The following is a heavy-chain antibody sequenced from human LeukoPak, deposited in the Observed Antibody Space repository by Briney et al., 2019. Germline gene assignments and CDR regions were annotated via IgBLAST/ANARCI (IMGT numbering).Heavy chain of an antibody. CDR1: GFGFSNGS. Sequence: KSGGSLRLPCAASGFGFSNGSMSWVRQAPGKGLEWVGRIKTKTDGGTTDYAAPVKGRFTISRDDSKNMLYLQMNSLKTEDTAVYYCATGRNLWYWGQGTLVTVSS. CDR3: ATGRNLWY. CDR2: IKTKTDGGTT. J-gene: IGHJ4*02. D-gene: IGHD1-7*01. V-gene: IGHV3-15*01.